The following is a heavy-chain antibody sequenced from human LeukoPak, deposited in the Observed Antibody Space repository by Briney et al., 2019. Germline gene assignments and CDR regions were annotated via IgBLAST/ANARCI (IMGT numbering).Heavy chain of an antibody. V-gene: IGHV3-11*06. CDR1: GFTFSDYH. Sequence: PGGSLRLSCAASGFTFSDYHMSWIRQAPGKGGEWVSYISLSSTYTNYADSVKGRFTISRDNAKNLLYLQMNSLRVEDTAVYYCARDGWFGELDKDHFDYWGQGTLVTVSS. CDR3: ARDGWFGELDKDHFDY. D-gene: IGHD3-10*01. J-gene: IGHJ4*02. CDR2: ISLSSTYT.